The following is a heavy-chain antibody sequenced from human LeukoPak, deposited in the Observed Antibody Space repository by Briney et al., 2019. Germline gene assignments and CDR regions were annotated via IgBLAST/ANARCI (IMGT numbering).Heavy chain of an antibody. CDR3: TRDSTTFRFGY. V-gene: IGHV3-33*01. J-gene: IGHJ4*02. CDR2: IWYDGSNK. D-gene: IGHD2-2*03. Sequence: SCKASGYIFTSYAMHWVRQAPGKGLEWVAVIWYDGSNKYYADSVKGRFTISSDNSKNTLSLQMNSLRVEDTAVYYCTRDSTTFRFGYWGQGTLVTVSS. CDR1: GYIFTSYA.